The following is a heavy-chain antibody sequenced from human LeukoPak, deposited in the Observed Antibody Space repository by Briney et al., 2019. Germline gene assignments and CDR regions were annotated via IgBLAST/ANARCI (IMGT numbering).Heavy chain of an antibody. D-gene: IGHD1-14*01. V-gene: IGHV3-21*01. CDR3: ARDASGTEPYFDY. Sequence: GGSLRLSCAASGFAFSSYTMNWVRQAPGKGLEWVSSITSSSSYIYYADSVKGRFTISRDNAEISLSLQMNSLRAEDTAVYYCARDASGTEPYFDYWGQGTLVTVSS. CDR2: ITSSSSYI. CDR1: GFAFSSYT. J-gene: IGHJ4*02.